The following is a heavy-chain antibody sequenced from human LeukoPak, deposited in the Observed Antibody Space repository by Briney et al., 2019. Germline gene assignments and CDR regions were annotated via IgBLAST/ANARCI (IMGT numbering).Heavy chain of an antibody. D-gene: IGHD1-26*01. Sequence: GASVKISCNASGYTFTGYYMHWVRQAPGQGLEWMGWISTYNGNTNYAQKFQGRVTLTTVTSTSTAYMELRSLTSDDTAVYYCARDLRGSYYSFDYWGQGTLVTVSS. J-gene: IGHJ4*02. CDR3: ARDLRGSYYSFDY. CDR1: GYTFTGYY. V-gene: IGHV1-18*04. CDR2: ISTYNGNT.